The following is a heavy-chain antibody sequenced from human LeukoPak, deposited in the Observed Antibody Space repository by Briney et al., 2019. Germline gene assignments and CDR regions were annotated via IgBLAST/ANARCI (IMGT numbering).Heavy chain of an antibody. Sequence: ASVKVSCKASGYTFTSYGISWVRQAPGQGLEWMRWISAYNGNTNYAQKLQGRVTMTTDTSTSTAYMELRSLRSDDTAVYYCAVDIVVVPARYGMDVWGQGTTVTVSS. CDR2: ISAYNGNT. D-gene: IGHD2-2*01. V-gene: IGHV1-18*01. CDR1: GYTFTSYG. J-gene: IGHJ6*02. CDR3: AVDIVVVPARYGMDV.